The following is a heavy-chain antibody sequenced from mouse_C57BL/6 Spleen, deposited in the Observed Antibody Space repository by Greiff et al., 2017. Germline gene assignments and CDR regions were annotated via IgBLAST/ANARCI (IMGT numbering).Heavy chain of an antibody. CDR3: ARFYGSSLYYAMDY. Sequence: VQLKQSGPELVKPGASVKIPCKASGYTFTDYNMDWVKQSHGKSLEWIGDINPNNGGTIYNQKFKGKATLTVDKSSSTAYMELRSLTSEDTAVYYCARFYGSSLYYAMDYWGQGTSVTVSS. D-gene: IGHD1-1*01. CDR1: GYTFTDYN. V-gene: IGHV1-18*01. J-gene: IGHJ4*01. CDR2: INPNNGGT.